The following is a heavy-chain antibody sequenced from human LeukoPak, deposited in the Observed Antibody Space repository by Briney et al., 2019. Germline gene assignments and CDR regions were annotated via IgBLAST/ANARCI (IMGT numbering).Heavy chain of an antibody. CDR1: GFIFSNYA. J-gene: IGHJ3*02. D-gene: IGHD2-21*02. Sequence: PGGSLRLSCAASGFIFSNYAIHWVGLAPAKGLEWVAVISYDGSNKYYADSVRGRFAISRDNSKNTLYLQMNSLRAEDTAVYYCAVIVVVTASTAFDIWGQGTMVTVSS. CDR3: AVIVVVTASTAFDI. V-gene: IGHV3-30*09. CDR2: ISYDGSNK.